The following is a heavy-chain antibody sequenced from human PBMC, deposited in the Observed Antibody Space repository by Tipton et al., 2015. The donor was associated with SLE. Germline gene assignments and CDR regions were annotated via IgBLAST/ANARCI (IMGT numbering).Heavy chain of an antibody. V-gene: IGHV4-39*02. CDR2: VYYSGNT. J-gene: IGHJ4*02. D-gene: IGHD3-16*01. CDR3: AREDDVAESLVY. CDR1: GVSLSSHY. Sequence: TLSLTCTVSGVSLSSHYWSWIRQSPGKGLEWIGSVYYSGNTYYNPSLRSRVSISVDTSKNQFSLNLYSVTAADTAVYFCAREDDVAESLVYWGQGTLVTVSS.